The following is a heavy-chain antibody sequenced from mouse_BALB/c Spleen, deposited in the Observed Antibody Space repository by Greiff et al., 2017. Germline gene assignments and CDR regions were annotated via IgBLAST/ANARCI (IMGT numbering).Heavy chain of an antibody. V-gene: IGHV8-8*01. Sequence: QVTLKVSGPGILKPSQTLSLTCSFSGFSLSTSGMGVGWIRQPSGKGLEWLAHIWWDDDKYYNPSLKSQLTISKDTSRNQVFLKITSVDTADTATYYCARRAEGHYYGSRGGFDYWGQGTTLTVSS. CDR1: GFSLSTSGMG. CDR3: ARRAEGHYYGSRGGFDY. CDR2: IWWDDDK. J-gene: IGHJ2*01. D-gene: IGHD1-1*01.